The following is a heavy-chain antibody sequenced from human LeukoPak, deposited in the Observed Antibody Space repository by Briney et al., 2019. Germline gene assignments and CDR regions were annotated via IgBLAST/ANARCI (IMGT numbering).Heavy chain of an antibody. CDR2: INSDGIST. Sequence: GGSLRLSCAASGFTFSSYWMHWVRQDPGKGLVWVSRINSDGISTSYADSVQGRFTISRDNAKNTLYLQMNSLRAEDTAVYYCALVGPTFYFDSWGQGTLVTVSS. D-gene: IGHD1-26*01. V-gene: IGHV3-74*01. CDR1: GFTFSSYW. CDR3: ALVGPTFYFDS. J-gene: IGHJ4*02.